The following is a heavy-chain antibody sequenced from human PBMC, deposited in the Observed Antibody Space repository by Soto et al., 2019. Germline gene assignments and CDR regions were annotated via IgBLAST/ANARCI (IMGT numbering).Heavy chain of an antibody. D-gene: IGHD3-3*01. CDR1: GFTFSSYE. Sequence: ESGGGLVQPGGSLRLSCAASGFTFSSYEMNWVRQAPGKGLEWVSYISSSGSTIYYADSVKGRFTISRDNAKNSLYLQMNSLRAEDTAVYYCARADFSYYYGMDVWGQGTTVTVSS. V-gene: IGHV3-48*03. J-gene: IGHJ6*02. CDR3: ARADFSYYYGMDV. CDR2: ISSSGSTI.